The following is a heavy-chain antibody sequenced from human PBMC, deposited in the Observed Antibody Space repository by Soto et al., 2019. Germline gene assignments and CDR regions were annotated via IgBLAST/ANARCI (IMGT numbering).Heavy chain of an antibody. V-gene: IGHV5-51*01. CDR1: GYTFTNYW. Sequence: GESLKISCKASGYTFTNYWIAWVRQKPGKGLEWMGFIYPDDSDTRYSPSFQGQVTISADRSTKTAYLQRSTLEASDTATYYCASLEWIGSYDYFYGLDVWGQGTTVTVSS. D-gene: IGHD1-26*01. CDR2: IYPDDSDT. CDR3: ASLEWIGSYDYFYGLDV. J-gene: IGHJ6*02.